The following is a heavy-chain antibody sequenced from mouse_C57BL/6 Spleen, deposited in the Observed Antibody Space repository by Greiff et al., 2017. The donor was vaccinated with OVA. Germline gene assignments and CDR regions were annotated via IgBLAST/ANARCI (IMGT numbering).Heavy chain of an antibody. Sequence: EVKLVESGGGLVKPGGSLKLSCAASGFTFSDYGMHWVRQAPEKGLEWVAYISSGSSTIYYADTVKGRFTISRDNAKNTLFLQMTSLRSEDTAMYYCARPGFDYGSSFAWFAYWGQGTLVTVSA. CDR1: GFTFSDYG. CDR3: ARPGFDYGSSFAWFAY. V-gene: IGHV5-17*01. J-gene: IGHJ3*01. D-gene: IGHD1-1*01. CDR2: ISSGSSTI.